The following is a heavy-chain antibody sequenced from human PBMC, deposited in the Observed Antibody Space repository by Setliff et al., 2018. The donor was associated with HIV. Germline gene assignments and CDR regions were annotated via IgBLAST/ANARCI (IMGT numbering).Heavy chain of an antibody. D-gene: IGHD3-10*01. J-gene: IGHJ4*01. Sequence: GSLRLSCAASGFNFRSYGMTWVRQAPGKGLDWVAHIGSSNHGIHYTASVQGRFTVSRDNANNLLFLQMNNLRDEDTAVYYCASFYGDYGYWGHGTQDTVSS. V-gene: IGHV3-48*02. CDR1: GFNFRSYG. CDR2: IGSSNHGI. CDR3: ASFYGDYGY.